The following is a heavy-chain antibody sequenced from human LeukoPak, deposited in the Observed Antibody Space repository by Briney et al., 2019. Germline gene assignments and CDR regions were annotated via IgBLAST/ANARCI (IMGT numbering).Heavy chain of an antibody. V-gene: IGHV3-23*01. Sequence: GGSLRLSCAASGFTFSSYAMGWVRQAPGKGLEWVSHISGSGGSTKYSGSVKGRFTISRDNSKNTLYLQINSLRADDTAVYYCAKDQDPHSYGSGSYAPFDYWGQGTLVTVSS. CDR3: AKDQDPHSYGSGSYAPFDY. J-gene: IGHJ4*02. CDR2: ISGSGGST. D-gene: IGHD3-10*01. CDR1: GFTFSSYA.